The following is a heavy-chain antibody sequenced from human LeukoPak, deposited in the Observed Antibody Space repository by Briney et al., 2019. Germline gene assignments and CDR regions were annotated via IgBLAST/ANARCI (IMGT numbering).Heavy chain of an antibody. V-gene: IGHV1-69*04. CDR1: GGTFSSYA. J-gene: IGHJ4*02. Sequence: SVKVSCKASGGTFSSYAISWVRQAPGQGLEWMGRIIPILGIANYAQKFQGRVTITADKSTSTAYMELSSLRSEDTAVYYCARDGSSDLAPPGLDYWGQGTLVTVSS. D-gene: IGHD1-26*01. CDR2: IIPILGIA. CDR3: ARDGSSDLAPPGLDY.